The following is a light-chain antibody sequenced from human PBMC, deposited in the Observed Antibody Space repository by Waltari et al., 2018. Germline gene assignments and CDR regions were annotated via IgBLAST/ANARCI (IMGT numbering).Light chain of an antibody. CDR3: QQRRNRPLT. CDR2: DAS. J-gene: IGKJ4*01. CDR1: QSVGTY. Sequence: EIVLTQSPAILSFSPGERATLSCRASQSVGTYLAWYQQRPGQSPRLLIYDASNMATGIPARFTGSGSETDFTLTISSLQPEDFAVYYCQQRRNRPLTFGGGTRVQI. V-gene: IGKV3-11*01.